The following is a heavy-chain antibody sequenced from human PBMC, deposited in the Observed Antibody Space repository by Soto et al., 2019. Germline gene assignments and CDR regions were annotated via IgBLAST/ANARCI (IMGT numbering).Heavy chain of an antibody. CDR1: GGSISSSNW. Sequence: SETLSLTCAVSGGSISSSNWWSWVRQPPGKGLEWIGEIYHSGSTNYNPSLKSRVTISVDKSKNQFSLKLSSVTAADTAVYYCARTPEYYDFWSGYHGWGQGTLVTVSS. CDR3: ARTPEYYDFWSGYHG. V-gene: IGHV4-4*02. J-gene: IGHJ4*02. D-gene: IGHD3-3*01. CDR2: IYHSGST.